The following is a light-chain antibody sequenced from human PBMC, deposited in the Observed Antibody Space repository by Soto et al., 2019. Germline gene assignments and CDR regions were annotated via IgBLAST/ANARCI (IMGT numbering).Light chain of an antibody. J-gene: IGKJ3*01. V-gene: IGKV3-20*01. Sequence: EIVLTQSPGTLSLSPGERATLSCRASQSVSSSYLAWYQQKPGQAPRLLIYGASSRATGIPDRFSGSGSGTDFNLTIRRLEPEDFAVYYCQQYGSSPPRLTFGPWTKVDIK. CDR3: QQYGSSPPRLT. CDR1: QSVSSSY. CDR2: GAS.